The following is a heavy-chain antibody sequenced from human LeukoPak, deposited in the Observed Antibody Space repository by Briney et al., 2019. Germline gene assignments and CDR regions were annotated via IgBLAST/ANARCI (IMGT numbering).Heavy chain of an antibody. V-gene: IGHV3-74*01. CDR3: ARDTIAVAGDLDY. J-gene: IGHJ4*02. Sequence: PGGSLRLSCAASGFTFNSYWMHWVRQAPGKGLVWVSLIDSDGSTTTYADSVKGRFTISRDNAKNTLYLQMNNLRGEDTAVYSCARDTIAVAGDLDYWGQGTLVTVSS. CDR2: IDSDGSTT. D-gene: IGHD6-19*01. CDR1: GFTFNSYW.